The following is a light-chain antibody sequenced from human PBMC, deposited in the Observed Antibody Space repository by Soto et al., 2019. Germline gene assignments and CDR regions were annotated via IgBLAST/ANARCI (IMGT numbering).Light chain of an antibody. Sequence: EIVLTQSAANLSLLPGEGANLXCRASHSISTDVIYLSCSQQEPGQAPRXLIYDASNRAHGSPARFSCSGSVTDFTRTISSLEPEDFAVYYGQQRSNWPHTFGQGTKVDI. V-gene: IGKV3-11*01. CDR1: HSISTDVIY. J-gene: IGKJ2*01. CDR2: DAS. CDR3: QQRSNWPHT.